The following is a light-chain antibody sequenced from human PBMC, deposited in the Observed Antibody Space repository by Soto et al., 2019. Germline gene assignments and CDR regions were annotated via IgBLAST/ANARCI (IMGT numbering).Light chain of an antibody. V-gene: IGLV2-14*01. Sequence: QSALTQPASVSGSPGQSITISCTGTTSDVGGYNYVSWYQQYPGEAPKLIIFEVSHRPSGISSRFSGSKSANTASLSVSGLQAEDEADYYCSSYTGGNPSYVFGTGTKLTVL. CDR1: TSDVGGYNY. CDR2: EVS. CDR3: SSYTGGNPSYV. J-gene: IGLJ1*01.